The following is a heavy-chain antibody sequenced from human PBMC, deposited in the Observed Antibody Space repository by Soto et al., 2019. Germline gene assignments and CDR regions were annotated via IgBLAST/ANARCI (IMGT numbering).Heavy chain of an antibody. CDR3: ASWVELGL. D-gene: IGHD3-10*01. V-gene: IGHV3-66*01. Sequence: EVQLVESGGGLVQPGGSLRLSCAASGFTVSYKYINWVRQAPGRGLDWVSVIYSDDNTYYAGSVKGRFTISRDNSKNTVYLQMNSLRAEDTAVYYCASWVELGLWGQGTLVTVSS. CDR2: IYSDDNT. J-gene: IGHJ4*02. CDR1: GFTVSYKY.